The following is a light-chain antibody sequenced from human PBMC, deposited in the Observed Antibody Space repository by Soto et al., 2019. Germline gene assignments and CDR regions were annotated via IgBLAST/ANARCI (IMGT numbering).Light chain of an antibody. J-gene: IGKJ1*01. CDR1: QSLLHSNGYNY. CDR3: MQPLQSWT. CDR2: LGS. Sequence: DIVMTQSPLSLPVTPVDPSSISCRSSQSLLHSNGYNYLDWYLQKPGQSPQLLIYLGSNRASGVPDRFSGSGSGTDFTLKISRVEAEDVGVYYCMQPLQSWTFGQGTKV. V-gene: IGKV2-28*01.